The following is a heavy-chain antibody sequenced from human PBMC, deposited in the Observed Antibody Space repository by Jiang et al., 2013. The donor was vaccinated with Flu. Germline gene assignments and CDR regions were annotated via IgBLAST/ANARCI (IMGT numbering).Heavy chain of an antibody. Sequence: LLKPSETLSLTCAVYGGSFSGYYWSWIRQPPGKGLEWIGEINHSGSTNYNPSLKSRVTISVDTSKNQFSLKLSSVTAADTAVYYCARPQGGTITIFGVVINDARPHWFDPWGQGTLVTVSS. CDR3: ARPQGGTITIFGVVINDARPHWFDP. J-gene: IGHJ5*02. D-gene: IGHD3-3*01. V-gene: IGHV4-34*01. CDR1: GGSFSGYY. CDR2: INHSGST.